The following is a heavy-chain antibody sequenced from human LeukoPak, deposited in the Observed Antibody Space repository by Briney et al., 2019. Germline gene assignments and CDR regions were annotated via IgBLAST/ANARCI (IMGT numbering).Heavy chain of an antibody. CDR3: ADSGRYLGTTEYFQH. CDR2: IYTSGST. D-gene: IGHD1-26*01. J-gene: IGHJ1*01. CDR1: GGSISSYY. Sequence: KPSETLSLTCTVSGGSISSYYWSWIRQPAGKGLEWIGRIYTSGSTNYNPSLKSRVTISVDTSKNQFSLKLSSVTAADTAVYYCADSGRYLGTTEYFQHWGQGTLVTVSS. V-gene: IGHV4-4*07.